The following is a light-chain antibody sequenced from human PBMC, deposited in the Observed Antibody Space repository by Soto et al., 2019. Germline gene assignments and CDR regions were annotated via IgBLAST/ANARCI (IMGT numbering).Light chain of an antibody. Sequence: EIVLTQSPATLSLSPGERATLSCRASQNIDNYLAWYQQRPGQAPRLLIYDTSNRATGIPARFSGSGSGTDLTLTIRSLEPEDFAVYYCQKRSNWPLTFGGGTKVQIK. V-gene: IGKV3-11*01. CDR3: QKRSNWPLT. CDR2: DTS. CDR1: QNIDNY. J-gene: IGKJ4*01.